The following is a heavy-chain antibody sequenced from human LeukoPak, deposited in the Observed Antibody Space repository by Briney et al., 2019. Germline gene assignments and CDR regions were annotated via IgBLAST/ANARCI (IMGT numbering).Heavy chain of an antibody. J-gene: IGHJ3*02. Sequence: GGSLRLSCAASGFTFSSYAMSWVRQAPGEGLEWVSAISGSGGSTYYADSVKGRFTISRDNSKNTLYLQMNSLRAEDTAVYYCAKAYYGSGTYGAFDIWGQGTMVTVSS. CDR1: GFTFSSYA. D-gene: IGHD3-10*01. CDR3: AKAYYGSGTYGAFDI. V-gene: IGHV3-23*01. CDR2: ISGSGGST.